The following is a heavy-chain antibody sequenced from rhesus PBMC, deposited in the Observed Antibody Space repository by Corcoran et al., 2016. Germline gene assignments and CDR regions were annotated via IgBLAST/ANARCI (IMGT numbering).Heavy chain of an antibody. CDR2: IIYSRNT. V-gene: IGHV4-122*02. Sequence: QVQLQESGPGLVKPSETLSLTCAVSGGSISSDYNYWSWIRQPPGKGLEWIGSIIYSRNTNYNPTLKSRLTSSGDTSKNQFSLKLSSVTAADTAVYYCARDLAYTAAWGYWGQGVLVTVSS. D-gene: IGHD6-25*01. CDR1: GGSISSDYNY. CDR3: ARDLAYTAAWGY. J-gene: IGHJ4*01.